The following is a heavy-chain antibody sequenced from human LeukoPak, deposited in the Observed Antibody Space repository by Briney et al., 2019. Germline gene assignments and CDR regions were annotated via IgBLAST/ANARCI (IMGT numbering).Heavy chain of an antibody. CDR3: ARDGYCSGARCYLGYHFDY. V-gene: IGHV3-7*01. J-gene: IGHJ4*02. CDR1: GFTFSSYW. CDR2: IKKDGSEK. D-gene: IGHD2-15*01. Sequence: PGGSLRLSCAASGFTFSSYWMSWVRQAPGKGLEWVANIKKDGSEKYYVDSVKGRFTISRDDAKNSLYLEMNSVRAEDTAVYYCARDGYCSGARCYLGYHFDYWGQGALVIVSS.